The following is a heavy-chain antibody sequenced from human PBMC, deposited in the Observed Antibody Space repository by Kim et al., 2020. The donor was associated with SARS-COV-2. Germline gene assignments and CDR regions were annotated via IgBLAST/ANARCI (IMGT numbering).Heavy chain of an antibody. Sequence: GGSLRLSCAASGFTFSSYGMHWVRQAPGKGLEWVAVIWYDGSNKYYADSVKGRFTISRDNSKNTLYLQMNSLRAEDTAVYYCARDGEGIAPIQSTDAFDIWGQGTMVTVSS. CDR3: ARDGEGIAPIQSTDAFDI. J-gene: IGHJ3*02. V-gene: IGHV3-33*01. CDR1: GFTFSSYG. D-gene: IGHD6-13*01. CDR2: IWYDGSNK.